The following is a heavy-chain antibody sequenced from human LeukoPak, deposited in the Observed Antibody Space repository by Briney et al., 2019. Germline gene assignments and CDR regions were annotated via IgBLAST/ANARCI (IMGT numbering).Heavy chain of an antibody. CDR3: ATYLRWLYGYSYGLDY. CDR2: IYTSGST. V-gene: IGHV4-4*07. CDR1: GGSISSYY. J-gene: IGHJ4*02. D-gene: IGHD5-18*01. Sequence: SETLSLTCTVSGGSISSYYWSWIRQPPGKGLEWIGRIYTSGSTNYNPSLKSRVTISVDTSKNQFSLKLSSVTAADTAVYYCATYLRWLYGYSYGLDYWGQGTLVTVSS.